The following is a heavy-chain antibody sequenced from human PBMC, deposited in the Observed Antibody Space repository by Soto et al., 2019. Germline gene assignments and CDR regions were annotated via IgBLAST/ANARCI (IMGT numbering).Heavy chain of an antibody. CDR3: ARVYDSRNYYYYYGMDV. D-gene: IGHD3-22*01. J-gene: IGHJ6*02. Sequence: ASVKVSCKASGGTFSSYTISWVRQAPGQGLEWMGRIIPILGIANYAQKFQGRVTITADKSTSTAYMELSSLRSEDTAVYYCARVYDSRNYYYYYGMDVWGQGTTVTVSS. CDR2: IIPILGIA. CDR1: GGTFSSYT. V-gene: IGHV1-69*02.